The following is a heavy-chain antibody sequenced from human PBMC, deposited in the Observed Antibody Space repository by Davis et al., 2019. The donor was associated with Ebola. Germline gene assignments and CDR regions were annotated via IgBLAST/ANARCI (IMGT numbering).Heavy chain of an antibody. J-gene: IGHJ5*02. CDR2: IYTSGST. Sequence: PSETLSLTCTVSGGSISSYYWSWIRQPAGKGLEWIGRIYTSGSTNYNPSLKSRVTMSVDTSKNQFSLKLSSVTAADTAVYYCARENGRVTPVWSWFDPWGQGTLVTVSS. CDR1: GGSISSYY. V-gene: IGHV4-4*07. D-gene: IGHD3-3*01. CDR3: ARENGRVTPVWSWFDP.